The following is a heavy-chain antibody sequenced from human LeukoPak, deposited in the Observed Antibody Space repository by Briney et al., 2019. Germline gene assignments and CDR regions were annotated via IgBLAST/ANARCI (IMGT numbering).Heavy chain of an antibody. CDR3: ARERHSGIYYDY. CDR1: GYTFTSYY. J-gene: IGHJ4*02. V-gene: IGHV1-2*02. CDR2: INPNSGAT. Sequence: ASVKVSCKAFGYTFTSYYMHWVRQAPGQGLEWMGWINPNSGATNYAQKFQGRVTMTRDTSISTAYMELSRLRSDDTAVYYCARERHSGIYYDYWGQGTLVTVSS. D-gene: IGHD1-26*01.